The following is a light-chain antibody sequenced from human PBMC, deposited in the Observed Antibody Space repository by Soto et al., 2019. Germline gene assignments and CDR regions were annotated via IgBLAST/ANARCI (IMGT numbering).Light chain of an antibody. CDR2: GAS. Sequence: EIVLTQSPGTLSLSPGERATLSCRASQSVSSSYLAWYQQKPDQAPRLLIYGASSRATGIPDRFSGSGSGTDFTLTIIRLEPEDFAVYYCQQDGSSPPKTFGQGTKLEIK. J-gene: IGKJ2*01. CDR1: QSVSSSY. V-gene: IGKV3-20*01. CDR3: QQDGSSPPKT.